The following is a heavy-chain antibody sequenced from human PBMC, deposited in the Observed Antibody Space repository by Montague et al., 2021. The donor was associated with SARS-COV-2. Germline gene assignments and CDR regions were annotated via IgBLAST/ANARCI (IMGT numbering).Heavy chain of an antibody. CDR2: IYHSGNT. D-gene: IGHD2-21*02. CDR3: ARGLLPPLTALKTNYFGLDV. Sequence: SETLSLTCTVYGGFISSSYWSWIRQPPGKGLEWIGYIYHSGNTNYNPSLKSRVTISMDTSMNQFSLSLSSMTAADTAVYFCARGLLPPLTALKTNYFGLDVWGQGTTVIVSS. J-gene: IGHJ6*02. V-gene: IGHV4-59*01. CDR1: GGFISSSY.